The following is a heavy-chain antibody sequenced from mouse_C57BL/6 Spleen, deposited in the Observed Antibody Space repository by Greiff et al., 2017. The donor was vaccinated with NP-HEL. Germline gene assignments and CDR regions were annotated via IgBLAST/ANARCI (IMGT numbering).Heavy chain of an antibody. CDR3: ARHYSNPYYFDY. J-gene: IGHJ2*01. CDR1: GYSFTDYN. V-gene: IGHV1-39*01. D-gene: IGHD2-5*01. CDR2: INPNYGTT. Sequence: EVQLVESGPELVKPGASVKISCKASGYSFTDYNMNWVKQSNGKSLEWIGVINPNYGTTSYNQKFKGKATLTVDQSSSTAYMQHNSLTSEDSAVYYCARHYSNPYYFDYWGQGTTLTVSS.